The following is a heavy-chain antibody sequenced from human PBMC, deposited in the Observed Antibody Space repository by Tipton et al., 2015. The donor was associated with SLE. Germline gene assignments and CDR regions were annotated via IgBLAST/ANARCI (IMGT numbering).Heavy chain of an antibody. J-gene: IGHJ4*02. V-gene: IGHV4-59*12. D-gene: IGHD1-26*01. Sequence: TLSLTCTVSGGSISRYYWSWIRQPPGKGLEWIGYIYYSGSTNYNPSLKSRVTISVDTSKNQFSLKLSSVTAADTAVYYCAREIGGGSNDYWGQGTLVTVSS. CDR1: GGSISRYY. CDR3: AREIGGGSNDY. CDR2: IYYSGST.